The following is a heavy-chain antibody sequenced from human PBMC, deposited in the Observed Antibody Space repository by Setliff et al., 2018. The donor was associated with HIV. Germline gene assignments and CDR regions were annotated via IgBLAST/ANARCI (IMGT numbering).Heavy chain of an antibody. V-gene: IGHV1-2*02. CDR1: GYTFSDYY. D-gene: IGHD1-20*01. Sequence: GASVKVSCKASGYTFSDYYMHWVRQAPGQGLEWMGWINPNSGGTNYAQKFQGRVNMTRDTSISTTYMELSRLRSDDTAVYYCARDPGYKSTWHGVFDIWGQGTMVTVSS. J-gene: IGHJ3*02. CDR2: INPNSGGT. CDR3: ARDPGYKSTWHGVFDI.